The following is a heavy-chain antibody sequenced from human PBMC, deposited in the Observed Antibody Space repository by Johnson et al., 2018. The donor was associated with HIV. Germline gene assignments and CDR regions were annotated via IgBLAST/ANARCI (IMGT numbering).Heavy chain of an antibody. V-gene: IGHV3-30*14. CDR1: GFTVSNYA. D-gene: IGHD6-6*01. J-gene: IGHJ3*02. CDR2: ISYDGSNK. CDR3: ARVPPPPEYRSAGDAFDI. Sequence: QVQLVESGGGVVQPGRSLRLSCAASGFTVSNYAIHWVRQAPGKGLEWVAIISYDGSNKYYANSVRVRFTISRDNSKNTLYLQMGSRRVEDTAVYYCARVPPPPEYRSAGDAFDIWGQGTMVTVSS.